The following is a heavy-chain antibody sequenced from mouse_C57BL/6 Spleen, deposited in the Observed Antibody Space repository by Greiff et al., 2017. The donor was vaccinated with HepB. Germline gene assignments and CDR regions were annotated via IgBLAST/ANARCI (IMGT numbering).Heavy chain of an antibody. CDR3: VRQYYSNYGGAMDY. D-gene: IGHD2-5*01. Sequence: EVQLVESGGGLVQPKGSLKLSCAASGFSFNTYAMNWVRQAPGKGLEWVARIRSKSNNYATYYADSVKDRFTISRDDSESMLYLQMNNLKTEDTAMYYCVRQYYSNYGGAMDYWGQGTSVTVSS. V-gene: IGHV10-1*01. CDR2: IRSKSNNYAT. CDR1: GFSFNTYA. J-gene: IGHJ4*01.